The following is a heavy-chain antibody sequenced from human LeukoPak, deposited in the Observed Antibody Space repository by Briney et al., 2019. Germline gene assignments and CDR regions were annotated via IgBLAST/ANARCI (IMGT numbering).Heavy chain of an antibody. D-gene: IGHD5-18*01. CDR1: DYSIGNGYY. V-gene: IGHV4-38-2*02. CDR2: IYHSGNT. J-gene: IGHJ6*03. CDR3: ARTTEGGYTYGYFYYYYMDV. Sequence: SETLSLTCSVSDYSIGNGYYWGWIRQPPGKGLEWIGNIYHSGNTYYNPSLESRVTISRDLSENQFSLKLTSVTAADTAVYYCARTTEGGYTYGYFYYYYMDVWGKGTTVTISS.